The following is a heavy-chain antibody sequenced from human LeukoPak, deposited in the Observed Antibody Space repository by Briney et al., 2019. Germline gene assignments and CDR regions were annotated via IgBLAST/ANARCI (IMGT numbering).Heavy chain of an antibody. CDR1: GLTSNNYT. D-gene: IGHD6-19*01. Sequence: PGGSLRLSCPGSGLTSNNYTMIWVSQAPGKGLEWVSATFGKSRNTYYADSVKGRFTISRDNSKNPLFLQMNSLRAEDTALYFCSNVPLSYSCALFDYWGPGTLVTVSS. CDR3: SNVPLSYSCALFDY. V-gene: IGHV3-23*01. CDR2: TFGKSRNT. J-gene: IGHJ4*02.